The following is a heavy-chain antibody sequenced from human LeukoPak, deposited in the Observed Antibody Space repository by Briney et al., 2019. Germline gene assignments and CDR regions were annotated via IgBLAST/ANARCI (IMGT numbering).Heavy chain of an antibody. D-gene: IGHD2-8*01. V-gene: IGHV3-48*04. J-gene: IGHJ4*02. CDR3: ARDRSNGHDEGPFDY. CDR2: ISSSSSTI. CDR1: GFTFSSYS. Sequence: GGSLRLSCAASGFTFSSYSMNWVRQAPGKGLEWVSYISSSSSTIYYADSVKGRFTISRDNAKNSLYLQMNSLRAEDTAVYYCARDRSNGHDEGPFDYWGQGTLVTVSS.